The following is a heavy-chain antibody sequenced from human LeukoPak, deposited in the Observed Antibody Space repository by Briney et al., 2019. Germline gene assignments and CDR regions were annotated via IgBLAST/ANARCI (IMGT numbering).Heavy chain of an antibody. D-gene: IGHD2-8*02. J-gene: IGHJ4*02. Sequence: PSETLSLTCTASGGSISSSSYYWGWIRQPPGKGLEWIGSIYYSGSTYYNPSLKSRVTISVDTSKNQFSLKLSSVTAADTAVYYCARARDLHTLVYFDYWGQGTLVTVSP. CDR1: GGSISSSSYY. CDR2: IYYSGST. CDR3: ARARDLHTLVYFDY. V-gene: IGHV4-39*07.